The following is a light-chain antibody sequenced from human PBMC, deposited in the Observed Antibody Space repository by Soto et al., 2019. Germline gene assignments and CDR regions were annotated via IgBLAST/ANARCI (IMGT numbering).Light chain of an antibody. CDR3: QQYNNWPPWT. J-gene: IGKJ1*01. CDR1: QSVSSN. V-gene: IGKV3-15*01. CDR2: GAS. Sequence: EIFLTQSPATLSLSPGERATLSCRASQSVSSNLAWYQQKPGQAPRLLIYGASTRATGIPARFSGSGSGTEFTLTISSLQSEDFAVYYCQQYNNWPPWTFGQGTKVDIK.